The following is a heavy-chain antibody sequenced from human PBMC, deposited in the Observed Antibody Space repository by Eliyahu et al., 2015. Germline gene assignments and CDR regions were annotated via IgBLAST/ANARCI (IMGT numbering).Heavy chain of an antibody. CDR2: IHYSGST. Sequence: QVRLQESGPGLVKPSQTLSLTCSVSGGSISXSNYYWNWIRQPPGKGLEWIGYIHYSGSTYYNPSLKSRITILVDTSKNQFSLKLSSVTAADTAVYYCASEDTVLVPHAFDIWGQGTLVTVSS. V-gene: IGHV4-30-4*01. J-gene: IGHJ3*02. D-gene: IGHD2-8*02. CDR1: GGSISXSNYY. CDR3: ASEDTVLVPHAFDI.